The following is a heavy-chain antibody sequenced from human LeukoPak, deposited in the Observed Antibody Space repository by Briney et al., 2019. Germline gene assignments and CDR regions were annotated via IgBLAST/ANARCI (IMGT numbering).Heavy chain of an antibody. V-gene: IGHV1-8*01. CDR3: AREKDYYDFWSGYFGY. J-gene: IGHJ4*02. CDR2: MNPNSGNT. D-gene: IGHD3-3*01. Sequence: ASVKVSCKASGYTFTSYDINWVRQATGQGLEWMGWMNPNSGNTGYAQKFQGRVTMTRNTSISTAYMELSSLRSEDTAVYYCAREKDYYDFWSGYFGYWGQGTLVTVSS. CDR1: GYTFTSYD.